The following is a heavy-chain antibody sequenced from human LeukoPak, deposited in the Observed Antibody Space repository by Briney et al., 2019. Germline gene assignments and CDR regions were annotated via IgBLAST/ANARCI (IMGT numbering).Heavy chain of an antibody. CDR2: IRYDGSNK. V-gene: IGHV3-30*02. D-gene: IGHD3-10*01. Sequence: GGSLRLSCAASGFTFSSYGMHWVRQAPGKGLEWVAFIRYDGSNKYYADSVKGRFTISRNNAKNTLYLQMNSLRAEDKAVYYCARVSYYYGSGSYRPAAVYYFDYWGQGTLVTVSS. CDR3: ARVSYYYGSGSYRPAAVYYFDY. J-gene: IGHJ4*02. CDR1: GFTFSSYG.